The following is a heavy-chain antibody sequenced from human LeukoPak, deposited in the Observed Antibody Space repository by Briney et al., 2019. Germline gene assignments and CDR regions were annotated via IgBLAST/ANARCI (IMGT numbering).Heavy chain of an antibody. J-gene: IGHJ4*02. Sequence: PGESLKISCKGSGYSFTSYWIGWVRQMPGKGLEWMGIIYPGDSDTRYSPSFQGQVTISADKSISTAYLQWSSLKASDTAMYCCARQITYYYDSSGYTFDYWGQGTLVTVSS. CDR1: GYSFTSYW. CDR2: IYPGDSDT. CDR3: ARQITYYYDSSGYTFDY. V-gene: IGHV5-51*01. D-gene: IGHD3-22*01.